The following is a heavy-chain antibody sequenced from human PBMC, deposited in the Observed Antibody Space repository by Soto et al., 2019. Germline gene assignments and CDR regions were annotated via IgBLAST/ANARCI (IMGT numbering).Heavy chain of an antibody. CDR3: ARDPHEFWTSYWFDP. CDR2: ISAYDGKT. CDR1: GYTFNTYG. D-gene: IGHD3-3*01. V-gene: IGHV1-18*01. Sequence: GASVQVSCQTSGYTFNTYGINWVRQAPGQGRELMGWISAYDGKTTYAEKFQGRVTLTTDTSTSTAYMELRSLRSDDTAIYYCARDPHEFWTSYWFDPWGQGTPVTVSS. J-gene: IGHJ5*01.